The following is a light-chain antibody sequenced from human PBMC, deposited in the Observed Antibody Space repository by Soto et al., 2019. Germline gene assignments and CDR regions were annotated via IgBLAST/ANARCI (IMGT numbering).Light chain of an antibody. CDR1: QSVKSY. CDR3: QQRSNWPPIT. CDR2: DAS. Sequence: EIVLTQSPATLSLSPGERATLSCRASQSVKSYLVWYHQRPGQAPSLLIHDASPRAAGIPARFSGSGFGTDFTLTISSLEPEDAAVYYCQQRSNWPPITFGQGTRLEIK. V-gene: IGKV3-11*01. J-gene: IGKJ5*01.